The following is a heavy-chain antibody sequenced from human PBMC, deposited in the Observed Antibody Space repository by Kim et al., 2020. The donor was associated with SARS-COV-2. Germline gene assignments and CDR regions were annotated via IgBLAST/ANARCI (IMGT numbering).Heavy chain of an antibody. V-gene: IGHV3-33*01. D-gene: IGHD5-12*01. J-gene: IGHJ4*02. CDR3: ARSRLATTLDY. Sequence: KYYADSVKGRFTISRDNSKNTLYLQMNSLRAEDTAVYYCARSRLATTLDYWGQGTLVTVSS. CDR2: K.